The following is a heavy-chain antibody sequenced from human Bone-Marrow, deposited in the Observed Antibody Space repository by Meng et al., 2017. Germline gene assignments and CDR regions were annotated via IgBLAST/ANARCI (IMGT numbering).Heavy chain of an antibody. CDR3: AREDGSTSTTNWFDP. D-gene: IGHD1-1*01. CDR1: GYSINSGYW. CDR2: VYRGGST. V-gene: IGHV4-38-2*02. J-gene: IGHJ5*02. Sequence: GSLRLSCAVSGYSINSGYWWGWIRQPPGSGLEWIGSVYRGGSTFYNPSLKTRVTMSVDTSTNHFSMKLSSVTAADTALYYCAREDGSTSTTNWFDPWGQGVLVTSPQ.